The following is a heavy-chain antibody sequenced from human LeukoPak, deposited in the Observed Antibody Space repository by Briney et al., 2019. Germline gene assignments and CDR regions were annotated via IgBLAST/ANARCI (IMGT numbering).Heavy chain of an antibody. CDR1: GYTFTSYY. D-gene: IGHD2-2*01. Sequence: GASVKVSCKASGYTFTSYYMHWVRQAPGQGLEWMGWINPNSGGTNYAQKFQGRVTMTRDTSISTAYMELSRLRSDDTAVYYCARGVYCSSTSCSRLYYYYYGMDVWGQGTTVTVSS. CDR2: INPNSGGT. V-gene: IGHV1-2*02. CDR3: ARGVYCSSTSCSRLYYYYYGMDV. J-gene: IGHJ6*02.